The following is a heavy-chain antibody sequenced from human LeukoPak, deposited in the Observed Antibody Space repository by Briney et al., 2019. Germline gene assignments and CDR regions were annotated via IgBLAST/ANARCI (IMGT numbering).Heavy chain of an antibody. CDR3: ARDHIVVVPAAINWFDP. Sequence: GGSLRLSSAASGFTFSSYWMSWVRQAPGKGLEWVANIKQDGSEKYYVDSVKGRFTISRDNAKNSLYLQMNSLRAEDTAVYYCARDHIVVVPAAINWFDPWGQGTLVTVSS. J-gene: IGHJ5*02. CDR2: IKQDGSEK. CDR1: GFTFSSYW. V-gene: IGHV3-7*01. D-gene: IGHD2-2*01.